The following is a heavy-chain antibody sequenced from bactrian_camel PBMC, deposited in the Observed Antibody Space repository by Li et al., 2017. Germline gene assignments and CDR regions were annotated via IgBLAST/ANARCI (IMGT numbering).Heavy chain of an antibody. D-gene: IGHD6*01. CDR1: GHSRGSNC. J-gene: IGHJ4*01. CDR2: IRRSGGET. CDR3: AAWAFSVCTVATGLSMNQW. Sequence: QVQLVESGGGSVQAGGSLRLSCVVSGHSRGSNCVGWYRLPPGRAPAEREGIAAIRRSGGETWYAGSVKGRFTISRDNAKNTLNLQMDNLKPEDTGMYYCAAWAFSVCTVATGLSMNQWWGQGTQVTVS. V-gene: IGHV3S55*01.